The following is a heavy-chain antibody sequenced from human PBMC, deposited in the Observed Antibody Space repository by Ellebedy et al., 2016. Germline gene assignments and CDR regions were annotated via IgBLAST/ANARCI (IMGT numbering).Heavy chain of an antibody. V-gene: IGHV3-23*01. D-gene: IGHD3-22*01. CDR1: GFTFSSYA. Sequence: GGSLRLSXAASGFTFSSYAMSWVRQAPGKGLEWVSAISGSGGSTYYADSVKGRFTISRDNSKNTLYLQMNSLRAEDTAVYYCARGDYYDSSGYDYWGQGTLVTVSS. J-gene: IGHJ4*02. CDR3: ARGDYYDSSGYDY. CDR2: ISGSGGST.